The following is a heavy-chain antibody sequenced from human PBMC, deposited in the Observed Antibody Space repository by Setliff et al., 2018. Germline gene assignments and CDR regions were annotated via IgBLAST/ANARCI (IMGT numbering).Heavy chain of an antibody. V-gene: IGHV1-46*01. Sequence: ASVKVSCKASGYTFTSYYMHWVRQAPGQGLEWMGIINPSGGSTSYAQKFQGRVTMTTDTSTSTAYMELRSLRSDDTAVYYCARGGQLAPFDYWGQGTLVTVSS. CDR2: INPSGGST. J-gene: IGHJ4*02. CDR3: ARGGQLAPFDY. CDR1: GYTFTSYY.